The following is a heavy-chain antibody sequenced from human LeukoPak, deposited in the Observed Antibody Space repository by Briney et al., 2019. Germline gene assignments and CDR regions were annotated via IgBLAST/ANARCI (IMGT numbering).Heavy chain of an antibody. Sequence: ASMKVSCKAPGYIFTTYYMNWVRQAPGQGFEWMGIINPSVGGTSYAQKFQGRVTMTRDTSTSTVYMELTSLRSEDTAVYYCVRGGYDFSTGYYPSRWGQGTLVTVSS. D-gene: IGHD3-3*01. CDR3: VRGGYDFSTGYYPSR. V-gene: IGHV1-46*01. CDR1: GYIFTTYY. J-gene: IGHJ4*02. CDR2: INPSVGGT.